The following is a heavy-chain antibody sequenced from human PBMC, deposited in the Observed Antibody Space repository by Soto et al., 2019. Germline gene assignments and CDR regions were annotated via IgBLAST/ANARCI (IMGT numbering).Heavy chain of an antibody. CDR2: IYYSGST. CDR3: ARQVLTVGDPYYYYGMDV. Sequence: QLQLQESGPGLVKPSETLSLTCTVSGGSISSSSYYWGWIRQPPGKGLEWIGSIYYSGSTYYNPSLKSRVTISVDTSKNQFSLKLSSVTAADTAVYYCARQVLTVGDPYYYYGMDVWGQGTTVTVSS. D-gene: IGHD4-17*01. V-gene: IGHV4-39*01. CDR1: GGSISSSSYY. J-gene: IGHJ6*02.